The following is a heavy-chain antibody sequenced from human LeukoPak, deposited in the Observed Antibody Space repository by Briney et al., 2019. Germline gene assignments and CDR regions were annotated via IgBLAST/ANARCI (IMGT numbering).Heavy chain of an antibody. D-gene: IGHD2-2*01. CDR2: INPNDGDT. CDR1: GYTFTDYY. V-gene: IGHV1-2*02. J-gene: IGHJ4*02. Sequence: ASVKVSCKASGYTFTDYYMHWVRQAPGQGFEWMGWINPNDGDTNYAQKFQGRVTMTRDTSISTAHMEVSRLRSDDTAVYYCARANFLYCSSTTCPFDSWGQGTLVTVSS. CDR3: ARANFLYCSSTTCPFDS.